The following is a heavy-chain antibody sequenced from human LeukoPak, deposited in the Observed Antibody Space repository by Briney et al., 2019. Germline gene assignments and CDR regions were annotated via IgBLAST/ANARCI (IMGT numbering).Heavy chain of an antibody. V-gene: IGHV4-59*01. Sequence: SETLSLTCTVSGGSISSYYWSWIRQPPGKGLEWIGYIYYSGSTNYNPSLKSRVTISVDTSKNQFSLKLSSATAADTAVYYCARDSYDSSGYHVFDYWGQGTLVTVSS. CDR2: IYYSGST. D-gene: IGHD3-22*01. CDR3: ARDSYDSSGYHVFDY. CDR1: GGSISSYY. J-gene: IGHJ4*02.